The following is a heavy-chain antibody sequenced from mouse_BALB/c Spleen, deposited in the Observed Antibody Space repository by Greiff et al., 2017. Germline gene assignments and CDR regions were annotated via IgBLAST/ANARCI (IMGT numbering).Heavy chain of an antibody. CDR3: TRPIYYDYDGDY. V-gene: IGHV1S22*01. D-gene: IGHD2-4*01. CDR2: IYPGSGST. CDR1: GYTFTSYW. J-gene: IGHJ2*01. Sequence: LQQPGSELVRPGASVKLSCKASGYTFTSYWMHWVKQRPGQGLEWIGNIYPGSGSTNYDEKFKSKATLTVDTSSSTAYMQLSSLTSEDSAVYYCTRPIYYDYDGDYWGQGTTLTVSS.